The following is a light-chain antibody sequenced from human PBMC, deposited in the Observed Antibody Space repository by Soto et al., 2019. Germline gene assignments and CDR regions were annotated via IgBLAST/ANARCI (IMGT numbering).Light chain of an antibody. CDR2: AAS. J-gene: IGKJ2*01. CDR3: QQSLTSPYS. V-gene: IGKV1-39*01. Sequence: DFQMTQSPSSLSASVRDRVTITCRASQTISTHLNWYQQKPGKAPKLLIYAASTLKSGVPSRFSVCGSGTDFTLTINSLQPEDLAPYDCQQSLTSPYSFGQGTKVEIK. CDR1: QTISTH.